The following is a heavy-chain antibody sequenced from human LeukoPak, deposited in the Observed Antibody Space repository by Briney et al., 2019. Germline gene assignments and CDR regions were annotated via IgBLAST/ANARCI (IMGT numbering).Heavy chain of an antibody. CDR2: ISGSGDNT. D-gene: IGHD4-23*01. Sequence: GGSLRLSCAASGFTFSSYAMSWVRQAPGKGLEWVSGISGSGDNTYYADSVKGRFTISRDNSKNTLHLQMNSLRVEDTAIYYCAKGNTQWELYDYWGQGTLVTVSS. V-gene: IGHV3-23*01. CDR3: AKGNTQWELYDY. CDR1: GFTFSSYA. J-gene: IGHJ4*02.